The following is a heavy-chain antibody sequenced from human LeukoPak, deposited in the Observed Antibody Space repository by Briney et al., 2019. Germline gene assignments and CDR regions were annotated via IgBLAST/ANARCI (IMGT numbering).Heavy chain of an antibody. D-gene: IGHD3-22*01. Sequence: ASVKVSCKASGYTFTSYYMHWVRQAPGQGLEWMGIIDPSGGSTSYAQKFQGRVTMTRDMSTSTVYMELSSLRSEDTAVYYCARGGNYYDSSGYYYFDYWGQGTLVTVSS. CDR1: GYTFTSYY. CDR2: IDPSGGST. CDR3: ARGGNYYDSSGYYYFDY. V-gene: IGHV1-46*01. J-gene: IGHJ4*02.